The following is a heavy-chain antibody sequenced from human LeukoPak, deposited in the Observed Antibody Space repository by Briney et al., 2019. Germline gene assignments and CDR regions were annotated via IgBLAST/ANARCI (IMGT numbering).Heavy chain of an antibody. CDR3: ARGPPRTYYYYYMDV. CDR2: ISSSSSTI. Sequence: PGGSLRLSCAASGFTFSSYSMNWVRQAPGKGLEWVSYISSSSSTIYYADSVKGRFTISRDNAKNSLYLQMNSLRAEDTAVYYCARGPPRTYYYYYMDVWAKGPRSPSP. J-gene: IGHJ6*03. CDR1: GFTFSSYS. V-gene: IGHV3-48*04.